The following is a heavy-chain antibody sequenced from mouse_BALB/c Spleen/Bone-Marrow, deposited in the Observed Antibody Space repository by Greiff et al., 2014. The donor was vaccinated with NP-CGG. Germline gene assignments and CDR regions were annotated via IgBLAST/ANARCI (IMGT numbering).Heavy chain of an antibody. V-gene: IGHV1S81*02. D-gene: IGHD4-1*01. J-gene: IGHJ2*01. CDR3: TRGRTWDFDY. Sequence: LVESGAELVKPGASVKLSCKASGYIFTSYYMYWVKQRPGQGLEWIGEINPSNGGTNFNEKFKSRATLTVDKSSSTAYMQLSSLTSEDSAVYYCTRGRTWDFDYWGQGTTLTVSS. CDR2: INPSNGGT. CDR1: GYIFTSYY.